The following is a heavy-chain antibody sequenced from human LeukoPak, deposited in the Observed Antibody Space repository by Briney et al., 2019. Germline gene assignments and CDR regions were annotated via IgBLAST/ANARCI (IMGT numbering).Heavy chain of an antibody. D-gene: IGHD3-22*01. CDR1: GFTFRSYS. Sequence: GGSLRLSCAASGFTFRSYSMNWVRQAPGKGLEWVSSISSSSSYIYYADSVKGRFTISRDNAKNTLYLQMNSLRAEDTAVYYCARGENYDSSGYGKLDYWGQGTLVTVSS. J-gene: IGHJ4*02. V-gene: IGHV3-21*01. CDR3: ARGENYDSSGYGKLDY. CDR2: ISSSSSYI.